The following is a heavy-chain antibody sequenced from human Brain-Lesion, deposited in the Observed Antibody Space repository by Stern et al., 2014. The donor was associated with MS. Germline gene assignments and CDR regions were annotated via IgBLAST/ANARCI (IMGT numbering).Heavy chain of an antibody. CDR1: EFTFSSFW. CDR3: VREAEASYDYVWGTWRRNNYFDS. V-gene: IGHV3-7*01. Sequence: VQLQESGGGLVQPGGSLRLSCAASEFTFSSFWMNWVRQAPGKGLEWVANIKQDGSETYYVDSVKGRFTISRDNAKNSLFLQMNSLRAEDTAIYYCVREAEASYDYVWGTWRRNNYFDSWGQGTLVTVSS. CDR2: IKQDGSET. D-gene: IGHD3-16*01. J-gene: IGHJ4*02.